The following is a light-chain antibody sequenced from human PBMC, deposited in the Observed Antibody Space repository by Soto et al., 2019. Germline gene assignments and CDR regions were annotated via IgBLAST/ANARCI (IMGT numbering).Light chain of an antibody. Sequence: QSALIQPPSVSGSPGQSVTISCTGTSSDVGGYNYVSWYQQHPGKAPKLMIYEVSRRPSGVPGRFSGSKSGNTASLTVSGLQAEDEADYYCSSYAGSNNYVFGTGTKVTVL. CDR2: EVS. V-gene: IGLV2-8*01. CDR3: SSYAGSNNYV. CDR1: SSDVGGYNY. J-gene: IGLJ1*01.